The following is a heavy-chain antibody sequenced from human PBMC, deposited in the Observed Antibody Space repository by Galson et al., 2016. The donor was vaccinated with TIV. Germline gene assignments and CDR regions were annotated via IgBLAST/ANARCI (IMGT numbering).Heavy chain of an antibody. CDR2: ISGSGGIT. V-gene: IGHV3-23*01. CDR3: TREIAGTTVHS. CDR1: GFTFDFYA. J-gene: IGHJ4*02. Sequence: SLRLSCAASGFTFDFYAMSWVRQAPGQGLEWVSGISGSGGITYFADSVKGRFTISRDNSRNTLFLQMHSLRVEDTAVYYCTREIAGTTVHSWGQGALVTVSS. D-gene: IGHD1-7*01.